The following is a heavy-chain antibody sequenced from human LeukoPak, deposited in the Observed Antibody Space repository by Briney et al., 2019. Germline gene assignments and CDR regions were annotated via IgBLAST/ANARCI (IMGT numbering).Heavy chain of an antibody. J-gene: IGHJ4*02. V-gene: IGHV4-4*07. Sequence: SETLSLTCTVSGGSISSYYWSWIRQPAGKGLEWIGRIYTSESTNYNPSLKSRVTMSVDTSKNQFSLKVTSVTAADTAVYFCAREHSSSSSRDFDYWGQGTLVTVSS. D-gene: IGHD6-6*01. CDR2: IYTSEST. CDR1: GGSISSYY. CDR3: AREHSSSSSRDFDY.